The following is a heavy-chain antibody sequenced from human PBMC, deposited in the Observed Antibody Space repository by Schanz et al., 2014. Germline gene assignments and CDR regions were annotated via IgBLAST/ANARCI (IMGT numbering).Heavy chain of an antibody. CDR1: GGTFSSFG. V-gene: IGHV1-69*02. Sequence: VQLEQSGAEVKKPGSSVKVSCKASGGTFSSFGINWVRQAPGQGLEWMGIINPIGGSTTYAQKFRGAVTLTTDTSTDTAYLELSSLTSEDTAVHYCARGRGFYDYWGQGTLXTVSS. CDR2: INPIGGST. CDR3: ARGRGFYDY. D-gene: IGHD3-10*01. J-gene: IGHJ4*02.